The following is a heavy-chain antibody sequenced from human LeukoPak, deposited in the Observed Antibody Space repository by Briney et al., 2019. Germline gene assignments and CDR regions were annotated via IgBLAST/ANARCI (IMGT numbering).Heavy chain of an antibody. D-gene: IGHD5-18*01. V-gene: IGHV3-30-3*01. Sequence: GRSLRLSCAASGFTFSSYAMHWVRQAPGKGLEWVAVISYDGSNKYYADSVKGRFTISRDNSKNTLYLQMNSLRAEDTAVYYCARSNVDTAMSYTSYFDYWGQGTLVTVSS. CDR2: ISYDGSNK. CDR3: ARSNVDTAMSYTSYFDY. J-gene: IGHJ4*02. CDR1: GFTFSSYA.